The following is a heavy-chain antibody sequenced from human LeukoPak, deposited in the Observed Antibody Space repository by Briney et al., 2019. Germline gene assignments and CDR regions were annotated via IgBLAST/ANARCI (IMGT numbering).Heavy chain of an antibody. D-gene: IGHD1/OR15-1a*01. CDR2: ISGSGGST. CDR1: GFTFSSYA. J-gene: IGHJ3*02. Sequence: GGSLRLSCAASGFTFSSYAMSWVRQAPGKGLEWVSAISGSGGSTYYADSVKGRFTISRDNVKNTLFLQMNSLGAEDTALYYCARGWNTTPRSGFNIWGLGTMVTVSS. V-gene: IGHV3-23*01. CDR3: ARGWNTTPRSGFNI.